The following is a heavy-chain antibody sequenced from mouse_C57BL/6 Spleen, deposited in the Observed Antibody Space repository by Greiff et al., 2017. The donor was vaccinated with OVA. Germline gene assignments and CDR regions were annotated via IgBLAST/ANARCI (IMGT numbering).Heavy chain of an antibody. CDR1: GYTFPSYW. D-gene: IGHD3-2*02. V-gene: IGHV1-52*01. Sequence: VQLQQPGAGLVRPGSSVKLSCKASGYTFPSYWMPWVKQRPIQGLEWIGNIDPSDSETHYNQKFKDKATLTVDKASSTAYMQLSSLTSEDSAVYYCARWDSSGYFDYWGQGTTLTVSS. CDR2: IDPSDSET. CDR3: ARWDSSGYFDY. J-gene: IGHJ2*01.